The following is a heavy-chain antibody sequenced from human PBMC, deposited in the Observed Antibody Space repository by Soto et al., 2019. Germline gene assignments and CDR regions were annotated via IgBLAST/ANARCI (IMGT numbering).Heavy chain of an antibody. D-gene: IGHD2-15*01. CDR3: ARRYCGGDNCYSGFDC. CDR2: IYYSGST. J-gene: IGHJ4*02. Sequence: QVQLQESGPGLVKPSETLSLTCTVSGGSISSYYWSWIRQPPGKGLEWIGYIYYSGSTNYNPSLKSRVSMSVDTSKNQFSLKVSSVIAADTAVYYCARRYCGGDNCYSGFDCWGQGTLVTVSS. CDR1: GGSISSYY. V-gene: IGHV4-59*08.